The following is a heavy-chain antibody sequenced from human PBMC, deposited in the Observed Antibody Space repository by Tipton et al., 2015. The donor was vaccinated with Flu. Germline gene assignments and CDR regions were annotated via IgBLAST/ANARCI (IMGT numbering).Heavy chain of an antibody. D-gene: IGHD3-10*01. V-gene: IGHV3-33*01. J-gene: IGHJ5*02. CDR3: ARGPGSGTYFSWFDP. Sequence: SLRLSCAASGFTFSTYGMHWVRQAPGKGLEWVAIIWYDGSKEYYADSVKGRFTISRDNSKNTLYLQMDSLRAEDLAIYYCARGPGSGTYFSWFDPWGQGALVTVSS. CDR2: IWYDGSKE. CDR1: GFTFSTYG.